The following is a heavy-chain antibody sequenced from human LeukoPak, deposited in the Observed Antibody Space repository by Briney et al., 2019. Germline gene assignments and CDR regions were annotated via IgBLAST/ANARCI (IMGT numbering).Heavy chain of an antibody. D-gene: IGHD4-17*01. CDR2: VSGGGGTT. CDR1: GFTFSSYA. V-gene: IGHV3-23*01. CDR3: AKDEDHDYGDYYFDS. Sequence: GGSLRLSCAASGFTFSSYAMSWVRQAPGKGLEWVSTVSGGGGTTYYADSVKGRFTISRDNSKNTLFLQMNSLRAEDTAIYYCAKDEDHDYGDYYFDSWGQGTLVTVPS. J-gene: IGHJ4*02.